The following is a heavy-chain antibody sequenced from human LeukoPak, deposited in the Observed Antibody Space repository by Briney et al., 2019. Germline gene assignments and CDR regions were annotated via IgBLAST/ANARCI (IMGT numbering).Heavy chain of an antibody. V-gene: IGHV1-46*01. Sequence: ASVKVSCKASGYTFTSYYMHWVRQAPGQGLEWMGIINPSGGSTSYAQKFQGRVTMTRNTSISTAYMELSSLRSEDTAVYYCARESFKSVTATPSFDYWGQGTLVTVSS. CDR3: ARESFKSVTATPSFDY. CDR2: INPSGGST. J-gene: IGHJ4*02. D-gene: IGHD2-21*02. CDR1: GYTFTSYY.